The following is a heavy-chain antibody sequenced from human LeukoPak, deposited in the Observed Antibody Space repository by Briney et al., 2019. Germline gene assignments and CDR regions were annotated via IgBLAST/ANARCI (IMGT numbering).Heavy chain of an antibody. D-gene: IGHD3-16*02. CDR1: GFKYSTNA. CDR2: IGSDGRA. CDR3: AKDLCYPSVTDS. Sequence: GGSLRLSCAACGFKYSTNAMNWVRQAPGKGLEWVSGIGSDGRAFYTDSVKGRFTISRDNSKNTLYLQMNSLRAEDTAIYYCAKDLCYPSVTDSWGQGTLVTVSS. J-gene: IGHJ4*02. V-gene: IGHV3-23*01.